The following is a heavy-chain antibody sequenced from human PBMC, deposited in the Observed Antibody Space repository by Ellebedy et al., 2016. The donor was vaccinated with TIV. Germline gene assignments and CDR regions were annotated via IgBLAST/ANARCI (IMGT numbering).Heavy chain of an antibody. CDR3: ARGYSGCSSTSCSRGGRLNP. Sequence: SETLSLXXTVSGGSISSYYWSWIRQPPGKGLEWIGYIYYSGSTNYNPSLKSRVTISVDTSKNQFSLKLSSVTAADTAVYYCARGYSGCSSTSCSRGGRLNPWGQGTLVTVSS. CDR2: IYYSGST. J-gene: IGHJ5*02. V-gene: IGHV4-59*13. CDR1: GGSISSYY. D-gene: IGHD2-2*01.